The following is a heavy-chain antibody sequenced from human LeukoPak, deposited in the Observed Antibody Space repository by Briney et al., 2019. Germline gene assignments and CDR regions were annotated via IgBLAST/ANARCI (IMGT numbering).Heavy chain of an antibody. J-gene: IGHJ5*02. CDR2: IWYDGSNK. V-gene: IGHV3-33*01. Sequence: GGSLRLSCAASGFTFSSYGLHWVRQAPGKGLEWVAVIWYDGSNKYYADSVKGRFTISRDNSKNTLYLQMNSLRAEDTAVYYWARAVGISWFDPWGQGTLVTVSS. D-gene: IGHD2-15*01. CDR1: GFTFSSYG. CDR3: ARAVGISWFDP.